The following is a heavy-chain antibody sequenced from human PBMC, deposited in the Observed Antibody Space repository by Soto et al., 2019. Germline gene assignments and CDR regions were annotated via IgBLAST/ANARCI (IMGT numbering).Heavy chain of an antibody. CDR2: MIPIFGTA. J-gene: IGHJ4*02. V-gene: IGHV1-69*13. Sequence: ASVKVSCKASGYTFTSYDINWVRQATGQGLEWMGWMIPIFGTANYAQKFQGRVTITADESTSTAYMELSSLRSEDTAVYYCARAGSSGYSKDFDYWGQGTLVTVSS. D-gene: IGHD3-22*01. CDR3: ARAGSSGYSKDFDY. CDR1: GYTFTSYD.